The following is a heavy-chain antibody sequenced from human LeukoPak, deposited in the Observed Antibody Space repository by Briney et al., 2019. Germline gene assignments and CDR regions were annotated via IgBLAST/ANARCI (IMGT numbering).Heavy chain of an antibody. CDR2: ISGSGGST. D-gene: IGHD3-22*01. CDR3: AKPKSAYYCDSSGPNWFDP. Sequence: GGSLRLSCAASGFTFSSYAMSWVRQAPGKGLEWVSAISGSGGSTYYADSVKGRFTISRDNSKNTLYLQMNSLRAEDTAVYYCAKPKSAYYCDSSGPNWFDPWGQGTLVTVSS. V-gene: IGHV3-23*01. J-gene: IGHJ5*02. CDR1: GFTFSSYA.